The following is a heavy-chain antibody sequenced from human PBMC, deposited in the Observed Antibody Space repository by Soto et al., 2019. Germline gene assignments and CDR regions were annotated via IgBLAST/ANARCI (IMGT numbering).Heavy chain of an antibody. J-gene: IGHJ6*02. CDR1: GFTFSSYA. Sequence: PGGSLRLSCAASGFTFSSYAMHWVRQAPGKGLEWVAVISYDGSNKYYADSVKGRFTISRDNSKNTLYLQMNSLRAEDTAVYYCARDLTYYYDSSGYPPYYYGMDVWGQGTTVTVSS. D-gene: IGHD3-22*01. CDR2: ISYDGSNK. V-gene: IGHV3-30-3*01. CDR3: ARDLTYYYDSSGYPPYYYGMDV.